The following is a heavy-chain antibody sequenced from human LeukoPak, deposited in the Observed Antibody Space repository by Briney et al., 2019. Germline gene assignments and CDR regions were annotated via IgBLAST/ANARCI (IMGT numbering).Heavy chain of an antibody. J-gene: IGHJ3*02. CDR1: GFTFSSYA. CDR2: ISYDGSNK. D-gene: IGHD1-14*01. CDR3: ARTGFPSHAFYI. Sequence: GRSLRLSCAASGFTFSSYAMHWGRQAPGKGLEWVAGISYDGSNKYYADSVKGRVTISRDNAKNSLYLQMNSLRAEDTAVYYWARTGFPSHAFYISGQGTMVTVSS. V-gene: IGHV3-30*04.